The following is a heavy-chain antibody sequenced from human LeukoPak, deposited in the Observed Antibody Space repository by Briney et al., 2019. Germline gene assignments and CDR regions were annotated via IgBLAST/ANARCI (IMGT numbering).Heavy chain of an antibody. J-gene: IGHJ4*02. V-gene: IGHV1-2*02. CDR2: INPNSGGT. D-gene: IGHD6-19*01. Sequence: ASVKVSCKASGYTFTGYYMHWVRQAPGQGLEWMGWINPNSGGTNYAQKFQGRVTMTRDTSISTACMELSRLRSDDTAVYYCAREMMNGSGWTNHDYWGQGTLVTVSS. CDR3: AREMMNGSGWTNHDY. CDR1: GYTFTGYY.